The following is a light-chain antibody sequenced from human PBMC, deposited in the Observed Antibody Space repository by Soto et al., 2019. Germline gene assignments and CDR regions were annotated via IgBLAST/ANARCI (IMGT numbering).Light chain of an antibody. CDR3: HHYTRT. CDR2: DAS. CDR1: QSITGW. Sequence: DIQTTQTPSTLSAFVGDRFTMTCRASQSITGWLAWYQQKPGKAPKLLIYDASSLEVGVPSRFSGSGTGTEFTLTISSLQPDDFATYYCHHYTRTFGQGTKVDIK. V-gene: IGKV1-5*01. J-gene: IGKJ1*01.